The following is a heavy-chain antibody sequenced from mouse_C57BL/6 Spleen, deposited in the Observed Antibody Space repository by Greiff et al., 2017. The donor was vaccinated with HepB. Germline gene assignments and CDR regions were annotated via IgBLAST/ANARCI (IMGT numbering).Heavy chain of an antibody. Sequence: VKLVESGPGLVQPSQSLSITCTVSGFSLTSYGVHWVRQSPGKGLEWLGVIWSGGSTDYNAAFISRLSISKDNSKSQVFFKMNSLQADDTAIYYCASYGNYDAWFAYWGQGTLVTVSA. CDR1: GFSLTSYG. V-gene: IGHV2-2*01. J-gene: IGHJ3*01. D-gene: IGHD2-1*01. CDR2: IWSGGST. CDR3: ASYGNYDAWFAY.